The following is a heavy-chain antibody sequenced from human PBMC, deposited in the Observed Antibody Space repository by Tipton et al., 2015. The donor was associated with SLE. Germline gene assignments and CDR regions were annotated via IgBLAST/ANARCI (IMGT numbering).Heavy chain of an antibody. V-gene: IGHV4-39*07. Sequence: TLSLTCTVSGGSISSSSYYWGWIRQPPGKGLEWIGSIYHSGSTYYNPPLKSRVTISVDTSKNQFSLRLSSVTAADTAVYYCAREYYDSSGYYVPFDYWGQGTLVTVSS. CDR3: AREYYDSSGYYVPFDY. D-gene: IGHD3-22*01. CDR1: GGSISSSSYY. J-gene: IGHJ4*02. CDR2: IYHSGST.